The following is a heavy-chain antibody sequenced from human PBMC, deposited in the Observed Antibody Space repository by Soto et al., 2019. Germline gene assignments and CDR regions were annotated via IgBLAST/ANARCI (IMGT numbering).Heavy chain of an antibody. V-gene: IGHV3-21*01. CDR1: GFTFSRYS. D-gene: IGHD2-15*01. J-gene: IGHJ6*02. CDR2: ISSSSSYI. Sequence: EVQLVESGGGLVKPGGSLRLSCAASGFTFSRYSMNWVRQAPGKGLEWVSSISSSSSYIYYADSVKGRFTISRDNAEHSLYLQMNSLRAEDKAVYYCATERIETAHYYGMDVWGQGTTVTVSS. CDR3: ATERIETAHYYGMDV.